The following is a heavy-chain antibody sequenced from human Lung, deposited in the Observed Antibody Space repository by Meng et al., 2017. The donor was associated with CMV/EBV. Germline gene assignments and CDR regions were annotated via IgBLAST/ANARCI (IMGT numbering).Heavy chain of an antibody. CDR3: AKVYTSTNWGYYYGMDV. CDR2: IYSGGSDT. Sequence: SCAASGFSFSSYAMNWVRQAPGRGLEWVSLIYSGGSDTYYVDSVKGRFTISRDDSKNTLYLQMHSLAADDTAIYYCAKVYTSTNWGYYYGMDVWGQGTXVT. CDR1: GFSFSSYA. J-gene: IGHJ6*02. D-gene: IGHD2-2*01. V-gene: IGHV3-23*03.